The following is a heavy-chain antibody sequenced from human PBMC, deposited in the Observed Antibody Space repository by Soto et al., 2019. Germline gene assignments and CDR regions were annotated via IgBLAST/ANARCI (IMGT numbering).Heavy chain of an antibody. J-gene: IGHJ6*02. CDR1: GFTFSSYS. CDR3: ARDHRGLGDIVVVPAAMAPTRNYYYGMDV. Sequence: GGSLRLSCTASGFTFSSYSMNWVRQAPGKGLEWVSSISSSSSYIYYADSVKGRFTISRDNAKNSLYLQMNSLRAEDTAVYYCARDHRGLGDIVVVPAAMAPTRNYYYGMDVWGQGTTVTVSS. V-gene: IGHV3-21*01. CDR2: ISSSSSYI. D-gene: IGHD2-2*01.